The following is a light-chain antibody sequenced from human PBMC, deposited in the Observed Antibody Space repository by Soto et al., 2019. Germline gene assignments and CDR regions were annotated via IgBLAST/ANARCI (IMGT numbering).Light chain of an antibody. Sequence: QSALTQPASVSGSPGQSITISCTGTSSDVGAYNYVAWYQQYPGKAPKLMIYEVSNRPSGVSNRFSGSKSGNTASLTISGLQAEDEADYYCSSYTSSSTVFGGGTKVTVL. CDR2: EVS. CDR3: SSYTSSSTV. V-gene: IGLV2-14*01. CDR1: SSDVGAYNY. J-gene: IGLJ3*02.